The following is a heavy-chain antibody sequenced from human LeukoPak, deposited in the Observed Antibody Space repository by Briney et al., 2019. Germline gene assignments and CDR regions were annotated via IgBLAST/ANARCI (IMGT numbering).Heavy chain of an antibody. Sequence: SETLSLTCSVSGGSISRGDYLWSWIRQPPGKGLEWIGYTNHSGSTSYNPSLRGRVTISLDRSNNQFSLRLRSVTAADTAVYFCARAFPIFGVVIWGQGTLVTVSS. CDR2: TNHSGST. J-gene: IGHJ4*02. V-gene: IGHV4-30-2*01. CDR1: GGSISRGDYL. D-gene: IGHD3-3*01. CDR3: ARAFPIFGVVI.